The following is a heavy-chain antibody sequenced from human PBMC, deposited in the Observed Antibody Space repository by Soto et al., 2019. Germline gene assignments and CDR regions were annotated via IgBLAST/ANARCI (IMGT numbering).Heavy chain of an antibody. V-gene: IGHV1-46*01. CDR3: ARAKHDYGGPADAFEI. Sequence: GASVKVSCKASGYTFTSYYMHWVRQAPGQGLEWMGIINPSGGSTSYAQKFQGRVTMTRDTSTSTVYMELSSLRSEDTAVYYCARAKHDYGGPADAFEIWGQGTMVTVSS. D-gene: IGHD4-17*01. J-gene: IGHJ3*02. CDR2: INPSGGST. CDR1: GYTFTSYY.